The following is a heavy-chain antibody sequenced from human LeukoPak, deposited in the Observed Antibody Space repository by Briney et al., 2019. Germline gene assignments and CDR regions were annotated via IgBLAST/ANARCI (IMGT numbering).Heavy chain of an antibody. D-gene: IGHD6-13*01. CDR3: ERGSWYWDY. Sequence: SETLSLTCTVSGGSISSYYWSWIRQPPGKGLEWIGYIYYSGSTNYNPSLKGRVTISVDTSKNQFSLKLSSVTAADTAVYYCERGSWYWDYWGQGTLVTVSS. J-gene: IGHJ4*02. CDR2: IYYSGST. CDR1: GGSISSYY. V-gene: IGHV4-59*01.